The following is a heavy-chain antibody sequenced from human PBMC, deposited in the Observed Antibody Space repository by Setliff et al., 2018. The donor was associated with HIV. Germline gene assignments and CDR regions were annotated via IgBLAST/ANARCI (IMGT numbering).Heavy chain of an antibody. D-gene: IGHD3-9*01. CDR1: GFTFSSYP. J-gene: IGHJ4*02. Sequence: GGSLRLSCAASGFTFSSYPMHWVRQAPGKGLEWVAVISSDGNNKYYADSVKGRFTISRDNSKNTLDLQMNSLRAEDTAVYYCARENYDILTGYYDYWGQGALVTVSS. CDR3: ARENYDILTGYYDY. CDR2: ISSDGNNK. V-gene: IGHV3-30*04.